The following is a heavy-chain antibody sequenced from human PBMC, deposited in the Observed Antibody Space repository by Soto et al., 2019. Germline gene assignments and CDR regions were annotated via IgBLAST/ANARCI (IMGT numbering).Heavy chain of an antibody. CDR3: ARDDDDTAMGMGY. CDR1: GFTVSSNG. CDR2: IWYDGSNK. D-gene: IGHD5-18*01. Sequence: QVQLVESGGGVVQPGRSLRLSCAASGFTVSSNGMHWVRQAPGKGLEWVAVIWYDGSNKYYADSVKGRFTISRDNSKNTLYLQMNRLRAEDTAVYYFARDDDDTAMGMGYWGQGTLVTVSS. J-gene: IGHJ4*02. V-gene: IGHV3-33*01.